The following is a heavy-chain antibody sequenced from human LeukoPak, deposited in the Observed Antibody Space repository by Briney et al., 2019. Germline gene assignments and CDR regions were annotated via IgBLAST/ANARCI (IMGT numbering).Heavy chain of an antibody. J-gene: IGHJ5*02. Sequence: GGSLRLSCAASGVTFSSYSMNWVRQAPGKGLEWVSSISSGSSFMYYADSVKGRFTISRDNAKNSLYLQMNSLRAKDTALYYCARDYYDSSGSSWFDPWGQGTLVTVSS. CDR2: ISSGSSFM. V-gene: IGHV3-21*01. D-gene: IGHD3-22*01. CDR1: GVTFSSYS. CDR3: ARDYYDSSGSSWFDP.